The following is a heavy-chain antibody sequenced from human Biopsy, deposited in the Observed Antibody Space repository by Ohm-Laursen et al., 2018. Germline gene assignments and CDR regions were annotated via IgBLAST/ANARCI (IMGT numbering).Heavy chain of an antibody. D-gene: IGHD3-3*01. V-gene: IGHV1-18*01. CDR3: AREGTSVTFFGKISDYYFDF. CDR1: GYTFTSFD. CDR2: ISVKTGNT. J-gene: IGHJ4*02. Sequence: ASVKVSCKVSGYTFTSFDINWVRQATGQGLEWLGWISVKTGNTNYTQKLQGRVTMTTDTSTNTAYMELRSLRSDDTALYYCAREGTSVTFFGKISDYYFDFWGPGTVVTVSS.